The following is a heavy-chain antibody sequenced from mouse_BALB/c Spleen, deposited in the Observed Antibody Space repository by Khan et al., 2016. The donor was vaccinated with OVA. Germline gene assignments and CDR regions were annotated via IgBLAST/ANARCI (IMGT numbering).Heavy chain of an antibody. V-gene: IGHV1S81*02. CDR1: GYTFTNYY. CDR2: INPSNGGT. Sequence: QVQLQQSGAELVKPGASVRLSCKAPGYTFTNYYLYWVKQRPGHGLEWIGDINPSNGGTNFNEKFKNKVTLTVDKSSSTAYMQLSSLTSEDSAVYYCSRSGYGTFAYWGQGTLVTVSA. D-gene: IGHD2-1*01. CDR3: SRSGYGTFAY. J-gene: IGHJ3*01.